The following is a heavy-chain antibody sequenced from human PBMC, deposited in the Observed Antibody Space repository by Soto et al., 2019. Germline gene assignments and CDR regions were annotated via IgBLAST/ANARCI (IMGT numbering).Heavy chain of an antibody. V-gene: IGHV3-23*01. J-gene: IGHJ1*01. CDR3: AKDARVGASAAEYFQH. CDR1: GFTLSIYA. D-gene: IGHD1-26*01. Sequence: EVQLLESGGGLVQPGGSLRLSCAASGFTLSIYAMTWVRQAPGKGLEWVSSINTNGGSTFYADSVKGRFTISRDHSENTVYLQMNSLRVEDTAIYYCAKDARVGASAAEYFQHWGQGTLVSVSS. CDR2: INTNGGST.